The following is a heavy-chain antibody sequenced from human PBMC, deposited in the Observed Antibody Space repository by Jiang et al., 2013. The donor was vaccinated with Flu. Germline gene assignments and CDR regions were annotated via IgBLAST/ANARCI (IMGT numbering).Heavy chain of an antibody. CDR1: GDSVSTNSAA. Sequence: QTLSLTCATSGDSVSTNSAAWNWVRQSPSRGLEWLGRTYYRSKWYIDYAESVKSRITINPDTSKNQFSLQLNSVTPEDTAVYYCARYYDATGGYLDYWGQGTLVTVSS. CDR2: TYYRSKWYI. V-gene: IGHV6-1*01. J-gene: IGHJ4*02. CDR3: ARYYDATGGYLDY. D-gene: IGHD4/OR15-4a*01.